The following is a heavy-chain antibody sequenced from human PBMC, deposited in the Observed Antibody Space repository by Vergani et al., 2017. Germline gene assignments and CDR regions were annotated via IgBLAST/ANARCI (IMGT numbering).Heavy chain of an antibody. CDR2: INAGNGNT. Sequence: QVQLVQSGAEVKKPGASVKVSCKASGYTFTSYAMHWVRQAPGQRLEWMGWINAGNGNTKYSQKFQGRVTITRDTSASTAYMELSSLRSDDTAVYYCARDWRYFDWLFDGMNVWGQGTTVTVSS. CDR3: ARDWRYFDWLFDGMNV. CDR1: GYTFTSYA. D-gene: IGHD3-9*01. V-gene: IGHV1-3*01. J-gene: IGHJ6*02.